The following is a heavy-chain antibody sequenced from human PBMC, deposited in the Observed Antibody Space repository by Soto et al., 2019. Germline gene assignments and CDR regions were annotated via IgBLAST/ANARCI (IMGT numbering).Heavy chain of an antibody. J-gene: IGHJ6*03. CDR3: ARDDPYGSKTYGNYYYMDV. D-gene: IGHD3-10*01. V-gene: IGHV1-2*02. CDR2: INPNSGGT. CDR1: GYTFTGYY. Sequence: ASVKVSCKASGYTFTGYYMHWVRQAPGQGLEWMGWINPNSGGTNYAQKFQGRVTMTTDTSTSTTYMELRSLRSDDTAVYYCARDDPYGSKTYGNYYYMDVWGKGTTVTVSS.